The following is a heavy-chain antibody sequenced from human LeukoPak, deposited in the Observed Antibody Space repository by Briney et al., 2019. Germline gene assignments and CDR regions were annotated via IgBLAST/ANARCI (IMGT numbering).Heavy chain of an antibody. D-gene: IGHD5-24*01. CDR1: GGTFSSYA. J-gene: IGHJ4*02. Sequence: ASVKVSCKASGGTFSSYAISWVRQAPGQGLEWMGGIIPIFGTANYAQKFQGRVTITTDESTSTAYMELSSLRSEDTAVYYCARSRDGYNYLYDFDYWGQGTLVTVSS. V-gene: IGHV1-69*05. CDR3: ARSRDGYNYLYDFDY. CDR2: IIPIFGTA.